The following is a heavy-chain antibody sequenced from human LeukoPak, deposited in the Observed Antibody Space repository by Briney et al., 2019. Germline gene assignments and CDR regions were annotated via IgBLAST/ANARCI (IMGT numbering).Heavy chain of an antibody. J-gene: IGHJ4*02. CDR1: GGSISSYY. D-gene: IGHD3-10*01. V-gene: IGHV4-59*12. Sequence: SETLSLTCTVSGGSISSYYWSWIRQPPGKGLEWIGYIYYSGSTDYNPSLKSRVTISVDTSKNQFSLKLSSVTAADTAVYYCARLALLWFGDLSFDYWGQGTLVTVSS. CDR3: ARLALLWFGDLSFDY. CDR2: IYYSGST.